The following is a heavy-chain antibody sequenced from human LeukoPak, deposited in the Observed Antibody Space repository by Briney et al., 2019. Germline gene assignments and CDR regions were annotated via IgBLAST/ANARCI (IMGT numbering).Heavy chain of an antibody. CDR3: SWSDY. CDR2: ISYDGSNK. D-gene: IGHD2-8*02. CDR1: GFTFSSYG. J-gene: IGHJ4*02. V-gene: IGHV3-30*03. Sequence: GGSLRLSCAASGFTFSSYGMRWVRQAPGKGLEWVAVISYDGSNKYYADSVKGRFTISRDNSKNTLYLQMNSLRAEDTAVYYCSWSDYWGQGTLVTVSS.